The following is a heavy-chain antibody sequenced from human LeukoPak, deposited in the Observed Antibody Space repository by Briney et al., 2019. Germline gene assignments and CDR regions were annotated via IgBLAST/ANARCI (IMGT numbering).Heavy chain of an antibody. Sequence: SETLSLTCAVYGGSFSGYYWSWIRQPPGKGLEWIGEINHSGSTNYNPSLKSRVTISVDTSKNQFSLKLSSVTAADTAAYYCAGESIAAAGTFDYWGQGTLVTVSS. CDR2: INHSGST. CDR3: AGESIAAAGTFDY. V-gene: IGHV4-34*01. J-gene: IGHJ4*02. D-gene: IGHD6-13*01. CDR1: GGSFSGYY.